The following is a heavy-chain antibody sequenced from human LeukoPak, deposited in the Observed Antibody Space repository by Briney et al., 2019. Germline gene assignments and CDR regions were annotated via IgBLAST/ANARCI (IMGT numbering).Heavy chain of an antibody. CDR3: TTVDY. J-gene: IGHJ4*02. CDR1: GFTFSNAW. CDR2: IKSKTDGGTT. V-gene: IGHV3-15*01. Sequence: GGSLRLSCAASGFTFSNAWMSWVRQAPGKGLEWVGCIKSKTDGGTTDYAAPVKGRFTISRDDSKNTLYLQMNSLKTEDTAVYYCTTVDYWGQGTLVTVSS.